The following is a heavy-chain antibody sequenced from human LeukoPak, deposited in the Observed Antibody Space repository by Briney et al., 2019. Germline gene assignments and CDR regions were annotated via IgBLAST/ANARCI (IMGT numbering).Heavy chain of an antibody. CDR2: IIPIFGTA. Sequence: GASVKVSCKASGGTFSSYAISWVRQAPGQGLEGMGGIIPIFGTANYAQKFQGRVTITADESTSTAYMELSSLRSEDTAVYYCARGGPSIAVAGSCRYWGQGTLVTVSS. V-gene: IGHV1-69*01. J-gene: IGHJ4*02. CDR3: ARGGPSIAVAGSCRY. D-gene: IGHD6-19*01. CDR1: GGTFSSYA.